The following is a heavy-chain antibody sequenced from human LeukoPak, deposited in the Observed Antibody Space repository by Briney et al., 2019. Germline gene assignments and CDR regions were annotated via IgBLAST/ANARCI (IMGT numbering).Heavy chain of an antibody. V-gene: IGHV3-48*01. CDR2: ISSSSSTI. D-gene: IGHD3-22*01. Sequence: SGGSLRLSCAASGFTFSSYSMNWVRQAPGKGLEWVSYISSSSSTIYYADSVKGRFTISRDNAKNSLYLQMNSLRAEDTAVYYCARDGAPWYYYDSRVPPHFDYWGQGTLVTVSS. J-gene: IGHJ4*02. CDR3: ARDGAPWYYYDSRVPPHFDY. CDR1: GFTFSSYS.